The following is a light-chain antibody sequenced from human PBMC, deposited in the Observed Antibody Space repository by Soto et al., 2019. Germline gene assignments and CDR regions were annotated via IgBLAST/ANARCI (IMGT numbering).Light chain of an antibody. CDR2: NKN. V-gene: IGLV1-44*01. CDR1: RSNIGSNT. J-gene: IGLJ2*01. CDR3: AAWDDSLNGGV. Sequence: QAVVTQPPSASGTPGQRVTISCSGSRSNIGSNTVNWYQQLPGTAPKLLIYNKNQRPSGVPDRFSGSKSGTSASLAISGLQSEDEDDYYCAAWDDSLNGGVFGGGTKLTVL.